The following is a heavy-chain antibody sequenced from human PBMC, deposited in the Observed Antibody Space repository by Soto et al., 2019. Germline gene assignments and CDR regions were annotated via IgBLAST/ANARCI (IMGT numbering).Heavy chain of an antibody. J-gene: IGHJ4*02. CDR3: AKDQSLEGAVFDY. D-gene: IGHD1-26*01. V-gene: IGHV3-23*01. Sequence: EVRLLESGGGLVQPGGSLRLSCVAAGFTFSSYAVSWFRQAPGKGLEWVSAISGSGGSTYYADSVKGRFTISRDNSRNTLHLQMNSLRADDTAVYYCAKDQSLEGAVFDYWGQGTLVTVSS. CDR1: GFTFSSYA. CDR2: ISGSGGST.